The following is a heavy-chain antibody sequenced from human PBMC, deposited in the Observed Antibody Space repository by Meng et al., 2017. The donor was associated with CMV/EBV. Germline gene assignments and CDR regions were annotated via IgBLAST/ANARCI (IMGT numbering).Heavy chain of an antibody. V-gene: IGHV1-2*02. D-gene: IGHD2-2*01. CDR2: INPNSGGT. CDR3: ASGRGSYCSSTSCSGVRYYYYGMDV. CDR1: GYTFTGYY. Sequence: ASVEVSCKASGYTFTGYYMHWVRQAPGQGLEWMGWINPNSGGTNYAQKFQGRVTMTRDTSISTAYMELSRLRSDDTAVYYCASGRGSYCSSTSCSGVRYYYYGMDVWGQGTTVTVSS. J-gene: IGHJ6*02.